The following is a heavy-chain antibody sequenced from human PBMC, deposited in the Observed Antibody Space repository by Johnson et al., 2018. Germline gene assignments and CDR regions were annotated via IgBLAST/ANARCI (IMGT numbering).Heavy chain of an antibody. CDR2: ISYDGSNK. J-gene: IGHJ6*02. CDR3: ARAPEIVVVPAAKGMDV. D-gene: IGHD2-2*01. Sequence: QVQLVESGGGLVKPGGSLRLSCAASGFTFSSYSMNWVRQAPGKGLEGVAVISYDGSNKYYADYVKGRFTISRDNAKNSLYLQMNSLSDEDTAGYYRARAPEIVVVPAAKGMDVWGQGTTVTVSS. CDR1: GFTFSSYS. V-gene: IGHV3-30*03.